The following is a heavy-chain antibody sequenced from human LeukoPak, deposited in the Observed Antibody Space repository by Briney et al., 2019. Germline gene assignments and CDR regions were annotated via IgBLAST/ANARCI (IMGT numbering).Heavy chain of an antibody. CDR3: ARDSGANRRALDI. Sequence: GGTLRLSCAASGFTFSSYWMHWVRQAPGKGLVWVSRINSDGTTTFYADFVKGRFFIYRNKAKDTGFLQMNNLRTEDTAVYYCARDSGANRRALDIWGQGTMFTVSS. V-gene: IGHV3-74*01. D-gene: IGHD1-14*01. CDR1: GFTFSSYW. CDR2: INSDGTTT. J-gene: IGHJ3*02.